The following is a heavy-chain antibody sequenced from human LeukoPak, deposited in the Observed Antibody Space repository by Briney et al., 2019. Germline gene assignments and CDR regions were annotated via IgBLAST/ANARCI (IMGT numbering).Heavy chain of an antibody. J-gene: IGHJ4*02. CDR1: GFIFSRYW. V-gene: IGHV3-7*05. CDR2: IKPDGSEK. CDR3: ARVGCSDESIDY. Sequence: PGGSLRLSCAASGFIFSRYWMTWVRQAPGKGLEWVANIKPDGSEKKYVDSVKGRFTISRDNAKNSLYLQMSSLRAEDTAVYYCARVGCSDESIDYWGQGTLVTVSS. D-gene: IGHD6-19*01.